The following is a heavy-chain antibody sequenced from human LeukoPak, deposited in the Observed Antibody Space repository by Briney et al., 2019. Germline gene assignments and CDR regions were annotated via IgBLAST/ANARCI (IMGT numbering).Heavy chain of an antibody. CDR2: INHSGST. V-gene: IGHV4-34*01. CDR1: GGSFSGYY. Sequence: PSETLSLTCAVYGGSFSGYYWSWIRQPPGKGLEWIGEINHSGSTNYNPSLKSRVTISVDTSKNQFSLKLSSVTAADTAVYYCARGGWRGYSYGNYYMDVWGKGTTVTVSS. CDR3: ARGGWRGYSYGNYYMDV. D-gene: IGHD5-18*01. J-gene: IGHJ6*03.